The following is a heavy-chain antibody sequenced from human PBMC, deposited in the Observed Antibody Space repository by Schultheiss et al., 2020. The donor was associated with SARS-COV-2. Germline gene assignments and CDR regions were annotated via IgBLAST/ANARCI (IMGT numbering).Heavy chain of an antibody. CDR2: ISAYNGNT. Sequence: KISCKASGYTFTSYGISWVRQAPGQGLEWMGWISAYNGNTNYAQKLQGRVTMTTDTSTSTAYMELRSLRSDETAVYYCASQYYYDSSGYYYKSSVYYYGMDVWGQGTTVTVSS. V-gene: IGHV1-18*01. CDR3: ASQYYYDSSGYYYKSSVYYYGMDV. J-gene: IGHJ6*02. D-gene: IGHD3-22*01. CDR1: GYTFTSYG.